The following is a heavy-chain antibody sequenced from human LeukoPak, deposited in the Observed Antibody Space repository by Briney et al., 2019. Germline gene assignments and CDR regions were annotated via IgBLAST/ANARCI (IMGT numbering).Heavy chain of an antibody. J-gene: IGHJ4*02. V-gene: IGHV3-21*01. Sequence: GGSLRLSCAASGFTFSDYSMSWVRQAPGKGLERVSSISSRSTYIYYADSVKGRFTISRDNAKNSLYLQVNSLRVEDTAVYYCARFVWTTGYYHDYWGQGTLVTVSS. CDR3: ARFVWTTGYYHDY. CDR1: GFTFSDYS. D-gene: IGHD3-9*01. CDR2: ISSRSTYI.